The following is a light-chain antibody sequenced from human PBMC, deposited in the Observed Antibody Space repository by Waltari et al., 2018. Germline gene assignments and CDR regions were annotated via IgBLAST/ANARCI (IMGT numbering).Light chain of an antibody. CDR1: QDISHK. V-gene: IGKV1-27*01. CDR3: QYGET. J-gene: IGKJ1*01. Sequence: DLRMTQSPSSLSAAVGDRVTITCRASQDISHKFAWYQQKPGKVPRLLIYFASTLQSGVPSRFSGSGSGAEFTLTISSLQPEDVATYYCQYGETFGQGTQVEI. CDR2: FAS.